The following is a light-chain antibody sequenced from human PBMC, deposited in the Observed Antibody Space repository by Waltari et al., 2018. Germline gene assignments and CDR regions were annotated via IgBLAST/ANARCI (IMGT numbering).Light chain of an antibody. Sequence: EIMLTQSPDFQSVTPKEKVTITCRASQTIGSSLHWYQQKPDQSPKLLIKYASQSFSGVSSRFNGSGSGRDFTLTINALEGEDVATYYCQQSATLSYTFGQGTKLEMK. CDR3: QQSATLSYT. J-gene: IGKJ2*01. CDR1: QTIGSS. V-gene: IGKV6-21*01. CDR2: YAS.